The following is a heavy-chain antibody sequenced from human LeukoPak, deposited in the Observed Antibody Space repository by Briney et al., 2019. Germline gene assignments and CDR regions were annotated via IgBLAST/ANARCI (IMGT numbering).Heavy chain of an antibody. J-gene: IGHJ4*02. V-gene: IGHV4-30-2*01. CDR2: IYHSGST. CDR1: GGSISSSSYY. Sequence: PSETLSLTCTVSGGSISSSSYYWGWIRQPPGKGLEWIGYIYHSGSTYYNPSLKSRVTISVDRSKNQFSLKLSSVTAADTAVYYCARTTVTTFSLDYWGQGTLVTASS. CDR3: ARTTVTTFSLDY. D-gene: IGHD4-17*01.